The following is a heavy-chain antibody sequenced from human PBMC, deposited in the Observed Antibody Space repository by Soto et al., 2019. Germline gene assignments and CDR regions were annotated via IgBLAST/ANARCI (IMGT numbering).Heavy chain of an antibody. CDR1: GGSISSGGYY. CDR2: IYYSGST. J-gene: IGHJ6*02. V-gene: IGHV4-31*03. Sequence: QVQLQESGPGLVKPSQTLSLTCTVSGGSISSGGYYWSWIRQHPGKGLEWIGYIYYSGSTYYNPSLKSRVTISVDTSNNQFSLKLSSVTAADTAVYYCARLRIAAAGTGHYYYGMDVWGQGTTVTVSS. CDR3: ARLRIAAAGTGHYYYGMDV. D-gene: IGHD6-13*01.